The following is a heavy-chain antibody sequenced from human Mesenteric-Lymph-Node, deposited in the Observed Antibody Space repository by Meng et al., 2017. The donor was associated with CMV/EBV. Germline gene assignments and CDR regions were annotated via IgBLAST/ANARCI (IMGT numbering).Heavy chain of an antibody. J-gene: IGHJ4*02. CDR3: TTDLNWVSY. Sequence: GGSLRLSCVASGFTFSDYEMNWVRQAPGKGLEGLACIKTDGSEQYYADSVKGRFTISRDNAKNSLFLQINSLTVEDTAVYYCTTDLNWVSYWGQGTLVTVSS. D-gene: IGHD7-27*01. V-gene: IGHV3-7*01. CDR1: GFTFSDYE. CDR2: IKTDGSEQ.